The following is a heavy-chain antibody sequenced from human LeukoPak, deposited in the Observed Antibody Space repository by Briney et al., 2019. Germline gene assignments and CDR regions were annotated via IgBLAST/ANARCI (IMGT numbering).Heavy chain of an antibody. Sequence: SETLSLTCAVSGGSISSSNWWSWVRQPPGKGLEWIGEISHSGLTNYNPSLKSRVTISVDRSKNQFSLKLSSVTAADTAVYYCARGRDILTGYYFDYWGQGTLVTVSS. CDR1: GGSISSSNW. D-gene: IGHD3-9*01. V-gene: IGHV4-4*02. J-gene: IGHJ4*02. CDR2: ISHSGLT. CDR3: ARGRDILTGYYFDY.